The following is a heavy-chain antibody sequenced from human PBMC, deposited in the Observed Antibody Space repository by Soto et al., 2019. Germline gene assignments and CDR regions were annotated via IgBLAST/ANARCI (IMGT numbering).Heavy chain of an antibody. V-gene: IGHV3-23*01. CDR1: GFTFSSYA. J-gene: IGHJ4*02. CDR3: AKGIRSYYYGSGSLDY. Sequence: GGSLRLSCAASGFTFSSYAMSWVRQAPGKGLEWVSAISGSGGSTYYADSVKGRFTISRDNSKNTLYLQMNSLRAEDTAVYYCAKGIRSYYYGSGSLDYWGQGTLVTVSS. D-gene: IGHD3-10*01. CDR2: ISGSGGST.